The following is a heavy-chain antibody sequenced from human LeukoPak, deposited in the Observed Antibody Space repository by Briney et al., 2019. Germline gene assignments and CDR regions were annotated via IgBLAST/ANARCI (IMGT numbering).Heavy chain of an antibody. V-gene: IGHV1-69*13. CDR2: IFPIFATA. CDR1: GGTFSSYA. CDR3: ARESGSYEAYFDY. J-gene: IGHJ4*02. Sequence: SVKVSCKASGGTFSSYAISWMRQAPGQGLEWMGRIFPIFATANYAQKFQGRVTITADESTSTAYMELSSLRSEDTAVYYCARESGSYEAYFDYWGQGTLVTVSS. D-gene: IGHD1-26*01.